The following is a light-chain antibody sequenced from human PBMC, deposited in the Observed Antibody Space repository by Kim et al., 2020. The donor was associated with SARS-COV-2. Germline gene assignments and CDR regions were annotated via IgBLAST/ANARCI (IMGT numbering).Light chain of an antibody. J-gene: IGKJ4*01. CDR1: QGIGSW. CDR3: QQANSFPRA. CDR2: AAS. V-gene: IGKV1-12*01. Sequence: DIQMTQSPSSVSASVGDRVTITCRASQGIGSWLAWYQQKLGKAPKLLIYAASSLQSGVPSRFSGSGSGTYFTLTISSLQPEDFATYFCQQANSFPRAFGGGTKLVI.